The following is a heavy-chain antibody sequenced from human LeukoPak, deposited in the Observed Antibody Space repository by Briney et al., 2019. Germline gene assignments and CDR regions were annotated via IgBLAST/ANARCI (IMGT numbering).Heavy chain of an antibody. J-gene: IGHJ3*02. CDR2: ISGGVVRT. CDR3: AKSNKEGAFDI. V-gene: IGHV3-23*01. D-gene: IGHD4-11*01. CDR1: GFTFRNYA. Sequence: GGSLRLSCAASGFTFRNYAMTWVRQTPGKGVECVSAISGGVVRTYYADSVNRRFTISRDNSKNTLYLQMNSLRAEDTAVYYCAKSNKEGAFDIWGQGTMVTVSS.